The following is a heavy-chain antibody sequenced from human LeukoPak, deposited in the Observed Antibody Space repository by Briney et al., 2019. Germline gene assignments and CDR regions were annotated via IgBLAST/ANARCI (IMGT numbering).Heavy chain of an antibody. CDR2: INPNSGGT. J-gene: IGHJ5*02. D-gene: IGHD2-8*01. CDR1: GYTFTGYY. Sequence: GASVKVSCKASGYTFTGYYMHWVRQAPGQGLEWMGWINPNSGGTNYAQKFQGRVTMTRDTSISTAYMELSRLRSDDTAVYYCAREPPYPLLMVYGDWFDPWGQGTLVTVSS. V-gene: IGHV1-2*02. CDR3: AREPPYPLLMVYGDWFDP.